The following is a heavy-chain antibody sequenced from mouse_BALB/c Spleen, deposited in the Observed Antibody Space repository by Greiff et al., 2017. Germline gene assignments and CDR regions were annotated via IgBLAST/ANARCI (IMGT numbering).Heavy chain of an antibody. CDR3: AREEGIYYGYDWFAY. Sequence: EVKLVESGGGLVQPGGSLKLSCAASGFTFSSYGMSWVRQTPDKRLELVATINSNGGSTYYPDSVKGRFTISRDNAKNTLYLQMSSLKSEDTAMYYCAREEGIYYGYDWFAYWGQGTLVTVSA. V-gene: IGHV5-6-3*01. J-gene: IGHJ3*01. D-gene: IGHD2-2*01. CDR1: GFTFSSYG. CDR2: INSNGGST.